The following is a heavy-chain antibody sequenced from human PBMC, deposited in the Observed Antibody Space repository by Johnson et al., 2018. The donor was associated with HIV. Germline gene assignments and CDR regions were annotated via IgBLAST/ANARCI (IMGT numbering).Heavy chain of an antibody. Sequence: VQLVESGGDWVQPGGSLRLSCAASGFTFSIYDMHWVRQPTGKGLEWVSAIGTAGDTYYAASVRGRFTISRDNAKNSLYLQMNSLRAEDPAMYYCASYVDDPGHVSMRPGGAFDIWGQGTLVTVSS. CDR1: GFTFSIYD. D-gene: IGHD3-22*01. V-gene: IGHV3-13*01. CDR2: IGTAGDT. J-gene: IGHJ3*02. CDR3: ASYVDDPGHVSMRPGGAFDI.